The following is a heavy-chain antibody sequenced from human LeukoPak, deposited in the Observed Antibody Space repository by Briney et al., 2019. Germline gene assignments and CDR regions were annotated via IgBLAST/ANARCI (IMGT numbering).Heavy chain of an antibody. CDR3: ARVGSGYCSSTSCLGADY. CDR1: GYTFTSYD. V-gene: IGHV1-8*01. D-gene: IGHD2-2*01. J-gene: IGHJ4*02. CDR2: MNPNSGNT. Sequence: ASVKVSCKASGYTFTSYDINWVRQATGQGLEWMGWMNPNSGNTGYAQKFQGRVTMTRNTSISTAYMELSSLRSEDTAVYYCARVGSGYCSSTSCLGADYWGQGTLVTVSS.